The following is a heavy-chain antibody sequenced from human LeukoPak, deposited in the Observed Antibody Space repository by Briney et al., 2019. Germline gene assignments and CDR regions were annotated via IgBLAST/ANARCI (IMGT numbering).Heavy chain of an antibody. V-gene: IGHV3-30*02. CDR2: IRYDGTNK. D-gene: IGHD3-22*01. Sequence: GGSLRLSCAASGFTFSSYGMHWVRQAPGKGLEWVAFIRYDGTNKYYAESVKGRFTISRDNSKNTLYVQMNSLRAGDTAVYYCAKGNYYDSSAYNWFDPWGQGTLVTVSS. CDR1: GFTFSSYG. CDR3: AKGNYYDSSAYNWFDP. J-gene: IGHJ5*02.